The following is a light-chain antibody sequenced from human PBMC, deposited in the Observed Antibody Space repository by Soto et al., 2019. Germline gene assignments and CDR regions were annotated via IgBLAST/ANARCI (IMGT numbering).Light chain of an antibody. CDR3: QSYDSSLSGSGVV. CDR2: GNS. J-gene: IGLJ2*01. Sequence: QSVLTQPPSVSGAPGQRVTLSCTGSSSNIGAGYDVHWYQQLPGTAPKLLIYGNSNRPSGVPDRFSGSKSGTSASLAITGLQAEDEADYYCQSYDSSLSGSGVVFGGGTKPTVL. V-gene: IGLV1-40*01. CDR1: SSNIGAGYD.